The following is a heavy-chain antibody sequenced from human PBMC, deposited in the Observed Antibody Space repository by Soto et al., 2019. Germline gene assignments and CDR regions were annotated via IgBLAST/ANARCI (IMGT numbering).Heavy chain of an antibody. J-gene: IGHJ4*02. CDR1: GFSFTTYG. Sequence: QVQLVESGGGVVQPGRSLRLSRVASGFSFTTYGLHWVRQAPGKGLEWVAVIWFDGSKQYYADSVKGRFTISRDNSKNIVYLEMNSMRVEDTAVYYCVKDHCGGDCYSDPYFDYWGQGTLVTVSS. V-gene: IGHV3-33*06. D-gene: IGHD2-21*02. CDR3: VKDHCGGDCYSDPYFDY. CDR2: IWFDGSKQ.